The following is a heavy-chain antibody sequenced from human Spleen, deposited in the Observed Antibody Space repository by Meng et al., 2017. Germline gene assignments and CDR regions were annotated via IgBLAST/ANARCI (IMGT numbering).Heavy chain of an antibody. CDR1: GASMSSDNW. CDR3: TKNDFYCLGY. CDR2: IYHSGST. V-gene: IGHV4-4*02. J-gene: IGHJ4*02. D-gene: IGHD2-21*01. Sequence: QVPLKESGPGPVRPSGTLSLTCAVSGASMSSDNWWSWVRQPPGKGLEWIGEIYHSGSTNYNPSLKSRITISVDKPKNQFSLTLSSVTAADTAVYYCTKNDFYCLGYWGQGTLVTVSS.